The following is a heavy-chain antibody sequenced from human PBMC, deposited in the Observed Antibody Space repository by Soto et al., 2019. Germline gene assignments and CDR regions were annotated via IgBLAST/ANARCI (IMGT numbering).Heavy chain of an antibody. V-gene: IGHV3-23*01. Sequence: EVQLLDSGGDLVQPGGFLRLSCAASGFTFDDYDMSWVRQAPGKGLEWVSTLSDTTYYADSVRGRFTISRDTSGSTLYLQMNSLAVDDTAVYYCARSLGPSRHFFDHWGQGTLVTVSS. CDR2: LSDTT. CDR3: ARSLGPSRHFFDH. D-gene: IGHD3-16*01. J-gene: IGHJ4*02. CDR1: GFTFDDYD.